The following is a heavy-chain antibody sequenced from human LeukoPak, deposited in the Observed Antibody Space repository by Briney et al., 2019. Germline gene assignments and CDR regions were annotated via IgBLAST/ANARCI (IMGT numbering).Heavy chain of an antibody. CDR2: IYHSGST. Sequence: SETLSLTCAVSGYSISSGYYWGWIRQPPGKGLEWIGSIYHSGSTYYNPSLKSRVTISVDTSKNQFSLKLSSVTGADTAVNSVDKTTYCYFWSTYGRFVYWGQGTLLTVSS. CDR3: DKTTYCYFWSTYGRFVY. CDR1: GYSISSGYY. D-gene: IGHD3-3*01. J-gene: IGHJ4*02. V-gene: IGHV4-38-2*01.